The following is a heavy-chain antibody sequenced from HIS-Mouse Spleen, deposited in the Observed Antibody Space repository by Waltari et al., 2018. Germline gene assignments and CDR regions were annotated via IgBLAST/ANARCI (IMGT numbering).Heavy chain of an antibody. D-gene: IGHD6-19*01. CDR2: IYYSGST. CDR1: GGSISSYY. CDR3: ARHRPYSSGWYTWFDP. V-gene: IGHV4-59*08. J-gene: IGHJ5*02. Sequence: ESGPGLVKPSETLSLTCTVSGGSISSYYWSWIRQPPGKGLEWIGYIYYSGSTNYNPSLKSRVTISVDTSKNQFSLKLSSVTAADTAVYYCARHRPYSSGWYTWFDPWGQGTLVTVSS.